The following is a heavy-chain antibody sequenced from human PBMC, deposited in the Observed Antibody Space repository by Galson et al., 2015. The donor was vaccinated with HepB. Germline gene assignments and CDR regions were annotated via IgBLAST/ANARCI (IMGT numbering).Heavy chain of an antibody. CDR3: AGSPHMLDWNGAFDI. CDR1: GFTFSSYS. CDR2: ISSSSRTI. J-gene: IGHJ3*02. Sequence: SLRLSCAASGFTFSSYSINRVRQAPGKGLEWVSYISSSSRTIYYADSVRGRFTISRDNAKNSLYLQMNSLRDEDTAVYYCAGSPHMLDWNGAFDIWGQGTMVAVSS. D-gene: IGHD1-1*01. V-gene: IGHV3-48*02.